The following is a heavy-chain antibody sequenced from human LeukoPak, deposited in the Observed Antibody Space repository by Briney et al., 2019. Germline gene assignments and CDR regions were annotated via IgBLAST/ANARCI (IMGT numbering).Heavy chain of an antibody. CDR1: GFTICSYG. CDR2: IRYDGSNK. CDR3: ANGLIALPVY. J-gene: IGHJ4*02. Sequence: GGSLRLSCAASGFTICSYGMQCVRQAPGKGLEWVAFIRYDGSNKYYADSVKGRFTISRDNSKNTLYLQMNSLRAEDTAVYYCANGLIALPVYWVQGTLVTVSS. V-gene: IGHV3-30*02. D-gene: IGHD6-19*01.